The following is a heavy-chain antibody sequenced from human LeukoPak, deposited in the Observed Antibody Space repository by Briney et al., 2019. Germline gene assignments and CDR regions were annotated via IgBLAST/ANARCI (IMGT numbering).Heavy chain of an antibody. CDR1: GFTFNNYG. D-gene: IGHD5/OR15-5a*01. CDR2: IWYDGSNK. CDR3: AEESVYYGMDV. V-gene: IGHV3-33*03. J-gene: IGHJ6*02. Sequence: PGRSLRLSCAASGFTFNNYGMHWVRQAPGKGLEWVAVIWYDGSNKYYADSVKGRFTISRDNSKNSLYLQMNSLRTEDTALYYCAEESVYYGMDVWGQGTTVTVSS.